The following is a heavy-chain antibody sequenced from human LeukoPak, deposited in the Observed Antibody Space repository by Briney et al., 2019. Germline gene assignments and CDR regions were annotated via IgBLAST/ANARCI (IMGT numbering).Heavy chain of an antibody. V-gene: IGHV1-2*02. Sequence: ASVKVSCKASGYTFTGYYTHWVRQAPGQGLEWVGWINPNSGGTNYAQKFQGRVTMTRDTSISTAYMELSRLRSDDTAVYYCAREDYYDSSGYPGGYWGQGTLVTVSS. CDR1: GYTFTGYY. D-gene: IGHD3-22*01. CDR3: AREDYYDSSGYPGGY. J-gene: IGHJ4*02. CDR2: INPNSGGT.